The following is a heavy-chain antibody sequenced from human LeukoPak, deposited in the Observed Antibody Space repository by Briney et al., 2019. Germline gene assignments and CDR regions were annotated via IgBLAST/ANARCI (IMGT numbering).Heavy chain of an antibody. D-gene: IGHD3-10*01. CDR2: INPSGGST. Sequence: ASVEVSCKASGYTFTSYYIHWVRQAPGQGLEWMGLINPSGGSTNYAQKFQGRVTMTRDTSTSTVYMELSSLRSEDTAVYYCARGPSITMVRGGQWYYYMDVWGKGTTVTVSS. CDR1: GYTFTSYY. V-gene: IGHV1-46*01. J-gene: IGHJ6*03. CDR3: ARGPSITMVRGGQWYYYMDV.